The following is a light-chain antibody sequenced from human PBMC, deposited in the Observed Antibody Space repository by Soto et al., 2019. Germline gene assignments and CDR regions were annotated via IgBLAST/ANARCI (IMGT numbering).Light chain of an antibody. CDR3: QSYDSRLSAYVV. Sequence: QSVLTQPPSVSGAPGQRVTISCTGSSSNIGAGYDVHWYQQLPGTAPKLLIYSNSHRPSGVPDRFSGSKSGTSASLAITGLQAEDEADYYCQSYDSRLSAYVVFGGGTKLTVL. CDR1: SSNIGAGYD. J-gene: IGLJ2*01. V-gene: IGLV1-40*01. CDR2: SNS.